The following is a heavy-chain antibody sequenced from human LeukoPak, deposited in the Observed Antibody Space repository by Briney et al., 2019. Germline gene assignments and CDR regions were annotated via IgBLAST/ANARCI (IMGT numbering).Heavy chain of an antibody. CDR2: IYSGGST. J-gene: IGHJ4*02. CDR3: ARGPLAVAGNVY. CDR1: GFSVSSNY. D-gene: IGHD6-19*01. V-gene: IGHV3-66*01. Sequence: PGGSLRLSCAPSGFSVSSNYMSWDRQDHRRGLEWVSVIYSGGSTYYADSVKGRFTISRDNSKNTLYRQMNSLRAEDTAVYYCARGPLAVAGNVYWGQGTLVTVSS.